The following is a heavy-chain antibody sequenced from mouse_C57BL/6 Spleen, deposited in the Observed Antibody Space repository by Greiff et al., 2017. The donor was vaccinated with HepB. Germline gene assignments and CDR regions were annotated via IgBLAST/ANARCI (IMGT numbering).Heavy chain of an antibody. CDR1: GYTFTSYW. Sequence: VQLQQPGAELVKPGASVKLSCKASGYTFTSYWMQWVKQRPGQGLEWIGEIDPSDSYTNYNQKFKGKATLTVDTSSSTAYMQLSSLTSEDSAVYYCARRGYYGSSSYLDYWGQGTTLTVSS. CDR3: ARRGYYGSSSYLDY. D-gene: IGHD1-1*01. V-gene: IGHV1-50*01. CDR2: IDPSDSYT. J-gene: IGHJ2*01.